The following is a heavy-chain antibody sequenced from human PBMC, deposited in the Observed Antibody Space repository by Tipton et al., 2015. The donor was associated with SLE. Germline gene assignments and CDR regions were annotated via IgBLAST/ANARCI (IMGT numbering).Heavy chain of an antibody. V-gene: IGHV4-59*12. D-gene: IGHD1-26*01. J-gene: IGHJ3*02. CDR3: ARPWELEAFDI. Sequence: TLSLTCTVSGGSISSYYWSWIRQPPGKGLEWIGYIYYSGSTNYNPSLKSRVTISVDTSKNQFSLKLSSVTAADTAVYYCARPWELEAFDIWGQGTMVTVSS. CDR1: GGSISSYY. CDR2: IYYSGST.